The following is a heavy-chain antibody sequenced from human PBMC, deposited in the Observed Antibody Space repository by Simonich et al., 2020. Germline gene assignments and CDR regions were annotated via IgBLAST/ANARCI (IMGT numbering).Heavy chain of an antibody. V-gene: IGHV3-48*01. CDR1: GFTFSSYS. J-gene: IGHJ3*02. CDR2: ISSRSSTI. Sequence: EVQLVESGGGLVQPGGSLRLSCAASGFTFSSYSMNWVRQAPGKGREWVANISSRSSTIYYADSVKGRFTISRDNAKNSLYLQMNSLRADDTAVYYCARDSSYYAFDIWGQGTMVTVSS. D-gene: IGHD5-12*01. CDR3: ARDSSYYAFDI.